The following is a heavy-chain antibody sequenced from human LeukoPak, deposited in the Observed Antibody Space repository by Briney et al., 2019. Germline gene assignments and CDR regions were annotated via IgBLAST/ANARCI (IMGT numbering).Heavy chain of an antibody. CDR3: AREYYYDSSGSYDAFDI. D-gene: IGHD3-22*01. J-gene: IGHJ3*02. V-gene: IGHV4-38-2*02. CDR2: IYHRGST. CDR1: GVSISSGYF. Sequence: SETLSLTCTVSGVSISSGYFWGWMRQPPEKGLEWIGIIYHRGSTYYNPSLKSRVTISVDTSKNQFSLKLSSVTAADTAVYYCAREYYYDSSGSYDAFDIWGQGTMVTVSS.